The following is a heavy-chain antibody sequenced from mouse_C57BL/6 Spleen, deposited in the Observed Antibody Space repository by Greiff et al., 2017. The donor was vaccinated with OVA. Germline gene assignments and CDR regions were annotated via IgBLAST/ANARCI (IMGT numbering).Heavy chain of an antibody. D-gene: IGHD2-4*01. J-gene: IGHJ1*03. CDR3: ARERIYYDYDGYFDV. CDR1: GYTFTNYW. V-gene: IGHV1-63*01. Sequence: QVQLQQSGAELVRPGTSVKMSCKASGYTFTNYWIGWAKQRPGHGLEWIGDIYPGGGYTNYNEKFKGKATLTADKSSSTAYMQFSSLTSEDSASYYCARERIYYDYDGYFDVWGTGTTVTVSS. CDR2: IYPGGGYT.